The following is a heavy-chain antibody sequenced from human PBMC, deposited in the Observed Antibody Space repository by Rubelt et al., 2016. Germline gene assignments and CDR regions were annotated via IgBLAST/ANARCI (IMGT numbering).Heavy chain of an antibody. Sequence: QAQLVQSGAEVKKPGASVKVSCKASGYNFTGYYMHWVRQAPGQGLEWMGRIIPNSGDTNYAQKFQGRVTLTRDTSISTAYMERSRLRSDDTAVYYCARSLVYGYTGIDYWGQGTLVTVSS. CDR2: IIPNSGDT. CDR3: ARSLVYGYTGIDY. J-gene: IGHJ4*02. D-gene: IGHD5-18*01. V-gene: IGHV1-2*06. CDR1: GYNFTGYY.